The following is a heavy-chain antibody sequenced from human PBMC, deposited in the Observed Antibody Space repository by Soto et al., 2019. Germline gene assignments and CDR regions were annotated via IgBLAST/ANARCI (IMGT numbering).Heavy chain of an antibody. D-gene: IGHD1-26*01. CDR3: ARHQDSPGRADD. CDR2: IYYSGST. Sequence: SETLSLTCTVSGGSISSSSYYWGWIRQPPGKGLEWIGSIYYSGSTYYNPSLKSRVTISVDTSKNQFSLKLSSVTAADTAVYYCARHQDSPGRADDWGQGTLVTVSS. V-gene: IGHV4-39*01. J-gene: IGHJ4*02. CDR1: GGSISSSSYY.